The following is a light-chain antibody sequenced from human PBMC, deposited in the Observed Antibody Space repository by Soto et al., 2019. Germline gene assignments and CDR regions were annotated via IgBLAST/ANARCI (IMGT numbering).Light chain of an antibody. CDR3: NSLSAAGTSYV. V-gene: IGLV2-14*01. J-gene: IGLJ1*01. CDR2: SVS. Sequence: QSALTQPASVSGSPGQSITISCSGTSSDIGTYDHVAWFQQFPGKTPKLMIYSVSNRPSGVSYRFSGSKSGNTASLTISGLQAEDEADYYCNSLSAAGTSYVFGTGTKLTVL. CDR1: SSDIGTYDH.